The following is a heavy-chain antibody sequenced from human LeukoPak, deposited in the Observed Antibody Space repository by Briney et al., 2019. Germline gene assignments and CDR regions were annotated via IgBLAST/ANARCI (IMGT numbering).Heavy chain of an antibody. V-gene: IGHV3-11*06. CDR2: IGKSGTDI. CDR1: GFTFSDYY. D-gene: IGHD6-19*01. J-gene: IGHJ4*02. Sequence: GGSLRLSCAASGFTFSDYYMSWIRQAPGKGLEWISYIGKSGTDINYADSVKGRFTISRDNSKNTLYLQMNSLRAEDTAVYYCARDRKQQWLVPYYWGQGTLVTVSS. CDR3: ARDRKQQWLVPYY.